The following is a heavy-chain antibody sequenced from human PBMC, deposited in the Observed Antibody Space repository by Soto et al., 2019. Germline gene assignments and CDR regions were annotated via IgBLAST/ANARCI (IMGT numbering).Heavy chain of an antibody. CDR1: GGTFSSYA. CDR3: ARERLTGTTAFYYYYGMDV. CDR2: IIPIFGTA. V-gene: IGHV1-69*01. D-gene: IGHD1-7*01. J-gene: IGHJ6*02. Sequence: QVQLVQSGAEVKKPGSSVKVSCKASGGTFSSYAISWVRQAPGQGLEWMGGIIPIFGTANYAQKFQGRVTITADESKSTAYMELSSLRSEDTAVYYCARERLTGTTAFYYYYGMDVWGQGTTVTVSS.